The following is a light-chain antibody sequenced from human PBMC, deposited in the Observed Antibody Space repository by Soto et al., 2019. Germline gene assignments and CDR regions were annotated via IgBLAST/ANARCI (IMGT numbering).Light chain of an antibody. V-gene: IGLV2-23*01. CDR2: EGS. Sequence: QPVLTQPASVSGSPGQSITISCTGTSSDVGSYNLVSWYQQHPGKAPKLMIYEGSKRPSGVSSRFSGSKSGNTASLTISGLQAEDEADYYCCSYAGSSRVFGGGTKVTVL. J-gene: IGLJ3*02. CDR1: SSDVGSYNL. CDR3: CSYAGSSRV.